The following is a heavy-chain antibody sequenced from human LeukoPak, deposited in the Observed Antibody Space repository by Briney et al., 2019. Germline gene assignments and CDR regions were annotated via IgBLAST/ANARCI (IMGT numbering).Heavy chain of an antibody. CDR3: ARHRTYYYDSSGYFDY. D-gene: IGHD3-22*01. J-gene: IGHJ4*02. CDR2: IYYSGST. Sequence: SETLSLTCTVSGGSISSYYWSWIRQPPGKGLEWIGYIYYSGSTNYNPSLKSRVTISVDTSKNQFSLKLSSVTAADTAVYYCARHRTYYYDSSGYFDYWGQGTLVTVSS. V-gene: IGHV4-59*08. CDR1: GGSISSYY.